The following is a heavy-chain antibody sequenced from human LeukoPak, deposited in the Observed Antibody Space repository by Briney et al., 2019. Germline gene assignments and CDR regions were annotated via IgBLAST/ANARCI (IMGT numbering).Heavy chain of an antibody. J-gene: IGHJ6*03. CDR3: ARGLSTPRYYYDSSGYYRTYYYYYMDV. CDR1: GGSISSSSYY. Sequence: SETLSLTCTVSGGSISSSSYYWGWIRQPPGKGLEWIGIIYYSGSTYYNPSLKSRLTISVDTSKNQFSLKLSSVTAADTAVYYCARGLSTPRYYYDSSGYYRTYYYYYMDVWGKGTTVTVS. CDR2: IYYSGST. D-gene: IGHD3-22*01. V-gene: IGHV4-39*07.